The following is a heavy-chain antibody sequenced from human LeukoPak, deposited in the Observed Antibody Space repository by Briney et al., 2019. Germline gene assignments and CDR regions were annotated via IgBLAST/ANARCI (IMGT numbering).Heavy chain of an antibody. CDR3: ARDIVLTEYGWSRWLDP. D-gene: IGHD2-8*01. Sequence: GGSLRPSCAASGFTFSTYWISWVRQAPGKGLEWVANVNQDGSEEHYVDSVKGRFTISRDNAKNSVYLQMNSLRAEDTAVYYCARDIVLTEYGWSRWLDPWGQGTLVTVSS. J-gene: IGHJ5*02. V-gene: IGHV3-7*05. CDR1: GFTFSTYW. CDR2: VNQDGSEE.